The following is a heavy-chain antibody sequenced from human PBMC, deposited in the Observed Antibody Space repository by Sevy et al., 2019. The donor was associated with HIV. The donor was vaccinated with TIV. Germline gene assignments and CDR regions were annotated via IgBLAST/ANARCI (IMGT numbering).Heavy chain of an antibody. Sequence: SETLSLTCAVYGGSFSGYYWSWIHQPPGKGLEWIGEINHSGSTNYNPSLKSRVTISVDTSKNQFSLKLSSVTAADTAVYYCARRRITIFGVANWFDPWGQGTLVTVSS. CDR1: GGSFSGYY. V-gene: IGHV4-34*01. CDR3: ARRRITIFGVANWFDP. J-gene: IGHJ5*02. D-gene: IGHD3-3*01. CDR2: INHSGST.